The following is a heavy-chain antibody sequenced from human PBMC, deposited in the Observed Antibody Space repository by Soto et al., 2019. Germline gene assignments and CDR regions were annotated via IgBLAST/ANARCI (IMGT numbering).Heavy chain of an antibody. D-gene: IGHD3-10*01. CDR2: ISGSGDTT. CDR1: GFTFSSYA. V-gene: IGHV3-23*01. J-gene: IGHJ5*02. CDR3: AKDMYYYDP. Sequence: WGSLRLSCASSGFTFSSYAMSWVRQAPGKGLEWVSVISGSGDTTYYADSVKGRFTISRDNSKNTLYLQMNSLRAEDTAIYYCAKDMYYYDPWGQGTVVTVSS.